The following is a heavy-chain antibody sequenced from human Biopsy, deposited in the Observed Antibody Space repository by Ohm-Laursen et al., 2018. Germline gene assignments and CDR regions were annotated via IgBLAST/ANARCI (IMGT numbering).Heavy chain of an antibody. Sequence: SETLSLTCTVSGDSINSSYWSWIRQPPGKGLEWIGFISNSGNTNYNPSLKSRVTISVDMSKNQTSLKLGSVTVADTAVFYCARRGSGGRSFDYWGQGSLVTVSS. CDR3: ARRGSGGRSFDY. V-gene: IGHV4-59*08. D-gene: IGHD2-15*01. CDR2: ISNSGNT. J-gene: IGHJ4*02. CDR1: GDSINSSY.